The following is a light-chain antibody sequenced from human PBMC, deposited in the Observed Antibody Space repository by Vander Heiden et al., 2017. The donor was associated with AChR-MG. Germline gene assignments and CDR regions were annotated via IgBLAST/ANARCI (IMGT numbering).Light chain of an antibody. CDR3: QQYNSCP. V-gene: IGKV1-5*03. J-gene: IGKJ4*01. CDR1: QSISSW. Sequence: DIQMTQSPSTLSASVGDRVTITCRASQSISSWLAWYQQKPGKAPKLLIYKASSLESGVPSRFSGSGSGTECTLTISSLQPDDFATYYCQQYNSCPFGGGTKVEIK. CDR2: KAS.